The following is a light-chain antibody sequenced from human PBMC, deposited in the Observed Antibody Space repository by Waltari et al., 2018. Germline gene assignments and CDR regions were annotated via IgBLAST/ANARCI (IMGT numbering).Light chain of an antibody. J-gene: IGKJ1*01. CDR2: GAS. Sequence: CRASQSVSGALAWYQQKPGQAPRLLIYGASNRATGIPDRFSGSGSGTDFSLTIRRLEPEDFAVYYCQHYVRLPVTFGQGTKVEIK. V-gene: IGKV3-20*01. CDR1: QSVSGA. CDR3: QHYVRLPVT.